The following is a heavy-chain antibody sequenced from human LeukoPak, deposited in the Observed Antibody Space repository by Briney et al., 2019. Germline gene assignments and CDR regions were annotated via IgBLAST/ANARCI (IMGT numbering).Heavy chain of an antibody. J-gene: IGHJ4*02. V-gene: IGHV4-34*01. Sequence: PSETLSLTCAVYGGSFSGYYWSWIRQPPGKGLEWIGEINHSGSTNYNPSLKSRVTISVDTSKNQFSLKLGSVTAADTAVYYCARTTYYYDSSGSTGIDYWGQGTLVTVSS. D-gene: IGHD3-22*01. CDR2: INHSGST. CDR3: ARTTYYYDSSGSTGIDY. CDR1: GGSFSGYY.